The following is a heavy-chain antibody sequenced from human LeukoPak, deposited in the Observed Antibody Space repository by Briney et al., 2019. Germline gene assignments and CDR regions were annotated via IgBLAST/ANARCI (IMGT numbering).Heavy chain of an antibody. CDR2: IYYSGST. J-gene: IGHJ4*02. CDR3: ARLRYYYGSGSQNYYFDY. D-gene: IGHD3-10*01. V-gene: IGHV4-39*01. Sequence: KSSETLSLTCTVSGGSISSSSYYWGWIRQPPGKGLEWIGSIYYSGSTYYNPSLKSRVTISVDTSKNQFSLKLSSVTAADTAVYYCARLRYYYGSGSQNYYFDYWGQGTLVTVSS. CDR1: GGSISSSSYY.